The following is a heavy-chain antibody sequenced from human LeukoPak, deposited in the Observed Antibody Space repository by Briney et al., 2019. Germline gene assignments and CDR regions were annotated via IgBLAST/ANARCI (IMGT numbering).Heavy chain of an antibody. CDR3: ARGPYSYDSSGAFDI. Sequence: SETLSLTCTVSGDSISSGDYYWSWIRQPAGKGLEWIGRISSSGSTNYNPSLKSRVTISVDTSKNQFSLKLSSVTAADTAVYFCARGPYSYDSSGAFDIWGQGTIVTVSS. CDR2: ISSSGST. V-gene: IGHV4-61*02. CDR1: GDSISSGDYY. D-gene: IGHD3-22*01. J-gene: IGHJ3*02.